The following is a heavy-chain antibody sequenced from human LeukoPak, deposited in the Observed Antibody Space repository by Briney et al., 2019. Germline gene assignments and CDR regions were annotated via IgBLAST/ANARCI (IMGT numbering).Heavy chain of an antibody. Sequence: GGSLRLSCAASGFTFSSYAMSWGRQAPGKGLEWVSAISGSGGSTYYADSVKGRFTISRDNSKNTLYLQMNSLRAEDTAVYYCAKEGSITMVRGSFYYFDYWGQGTLVTVSS. CDR1: GFTFSSYA. V-gene: IGHV3-23*01. CDR3: AKEGSITMVRGSFYYFDY. CDR2: ISGSGGST. J-gene: IGHJ4*02. D-gene: IGHD3-10*01.